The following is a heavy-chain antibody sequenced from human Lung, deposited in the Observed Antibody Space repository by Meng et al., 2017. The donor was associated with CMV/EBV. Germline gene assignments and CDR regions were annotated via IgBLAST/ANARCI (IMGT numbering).Heavy chain of an antibody. CDR3: ASFPPPGKQWLVTDY. Sequence: QVQRQGSGPGSVKPSGTLSLTCAVSGGSISCSNWGSWVRQPPGKGLEWIGEIYHSGSTNYNPSLKSRVTISVDKSKNQFSLKLSSVTAADTAVYYCASFPPPGKQWLVTDYWGQGTLVTVSS. D-gene: IGHD6-19*01. CDR2: IYHSGST. CDR1: GGSISCSNW. J-gene: IGHJ4*02. V-gene: IGHV4-4*02.